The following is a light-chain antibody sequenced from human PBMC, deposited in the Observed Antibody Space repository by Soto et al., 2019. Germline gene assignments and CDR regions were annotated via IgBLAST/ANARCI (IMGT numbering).Light chain of an antibody. V-gene: IGLV2-8*01. CDR3: SSYAGSNISVV. J-gene: IGLJ2*01. CDR1: SSDVGGYNY. Sequence: QSALTQPPSASGSPGQSVTISCTGTSSDVGGYNYVSWYQQHPGKAPKLMIYEVSKRPSGVPDRFSGAKSGNTASLTVSGLQAEDEADDYGSSYAGSNISVVFGGGAKLTVL. CDR2: EVS.